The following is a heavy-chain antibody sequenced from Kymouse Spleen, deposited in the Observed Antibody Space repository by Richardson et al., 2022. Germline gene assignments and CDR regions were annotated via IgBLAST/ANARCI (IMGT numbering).Heavy chain of an antibody. Sequence: EVQLVESGGGLVQPGRSLRLSCAASGFTFDDYAMHWVRQAPGKGLEWVSGISWNSGSIGYADSVKGRFTISRDNAKNSLYLQMNSLRAEDTALYYCAKDIRGDDYWGQGTLVTVSS. CDR2: ISWNSGSI. D-gene: IGHD3-16*02. CDR3: AKDIRGDDY. CDR1: GFTFDDYA. V-gene: IGHV3-9*01. J-gene: IGHJ4*02.